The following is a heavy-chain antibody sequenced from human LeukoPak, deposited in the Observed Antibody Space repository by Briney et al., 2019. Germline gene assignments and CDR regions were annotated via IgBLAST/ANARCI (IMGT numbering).Heavy chain of an antibody. CDR3: ARSGVPAAIQVGYYYYYMDV. J-gene: IGHJ6*03. D-gene: IGHD2-2*02. CDR2: MNPNSGNT. CDR1: GYTFTSYD. Sequence: ASVKVSCKASGYTFTSYDINWVRQATGQGLEWMGWMNPNSGNTGYAQKFQGRVTITRNTSISTAYMELSSLRSEDTAVYYCARSGVPAAIQVGYYYYYMDVWGKGTTLTVSS. V-gene: IGHV1-8*03.